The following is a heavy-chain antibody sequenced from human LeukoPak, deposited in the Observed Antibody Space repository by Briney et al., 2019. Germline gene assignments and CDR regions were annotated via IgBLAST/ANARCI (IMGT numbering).Heavy chain of an antibody. CDR1: GFTFSSYA. D-gene: IGHD3-22*01. J-gene: IGHJ4*02. V-gene: IGHV3-23*01. CDR2: ISGSGGST. Sequence: GGSLRLSCAASGFTFSSYAMSWVRQARGKGLEWVSAISGSGGSTYYADSVKGRFTISRDNSKNTLYLQMNSLRAEDTAVYYCAKASAMIVVVSKHFDYWGQGTLVTVSS. CDR3: AKASAMIVVVSKHFDY.